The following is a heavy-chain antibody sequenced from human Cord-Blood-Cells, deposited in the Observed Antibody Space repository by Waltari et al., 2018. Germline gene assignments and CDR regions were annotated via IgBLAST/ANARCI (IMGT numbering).Heavy chain of an antibody. V-gene: IGHV4-39*07. Sequence: QLQLQESGPGLVKPSETLSLTCTVSGGPISSSSYYWGWIRQPPGKGLEWIGSIYYSGSTYYNPSLKSRVTISVDTSKNQFSLKLSSVTAADTAVYYCASGANGYDSSGYFDYWGQGTLVTVSS. CDR1: GGPISSSSYY. CDR3: ASGANGYDSSGYFDY. CDR2: IYYSGST. J-gene: IGHJ4*02. D-gene: IGHD3-22*01.